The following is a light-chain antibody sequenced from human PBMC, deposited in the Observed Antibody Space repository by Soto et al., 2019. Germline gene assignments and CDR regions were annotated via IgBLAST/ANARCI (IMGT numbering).Light chain of an antibody. J-gene: IGKJ2*01. CDR3: QQYYSTGYT. Sequence: DIVMTQSPDSLAVSLGERATINYKSSQSVLYSSNNKNYLAWYQQKPGQPPKLLIYWASTRESGVPDRFSGSGSGTDFTLTISSLQAEDVAVYYCQQYYSTGYTFGQGTKLEIK. V-gene: IGKV4-1*01. CDR1: QSVLYSSNNKNY. CDR2: WAS.